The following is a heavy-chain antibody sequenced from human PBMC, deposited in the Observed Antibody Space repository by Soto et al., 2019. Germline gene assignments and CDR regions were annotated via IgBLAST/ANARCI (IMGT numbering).Heavy chain of an antibody. D-gene: IGHD3-10*01. V-gene: IGHV4-59*08. CDR3: ARTNYYGSGSYLPFDY. CDR1: GGSISSYY. J-gene: IGHJ4*02. CDR2: IYYSGST. Sequence: SETLSLTCTVSGGSISSYYWSWIRQPPGKGLEWIGYIYYSGSTNYNPSLKSRVTISVDTSKNQFSLELSSVTAADTAVYYCARTNYYGSGSYLPFDYWGQGTLVTVSS.